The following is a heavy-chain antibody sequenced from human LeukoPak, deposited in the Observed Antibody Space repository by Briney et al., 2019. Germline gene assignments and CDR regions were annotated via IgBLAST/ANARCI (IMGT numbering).Heavy chain of an antibody. CDR1: GFTFSSYW. J-gene: IGHJ4*02. Sequence: GGSLRLSCAASGFTFSSYWMSWVRQAPGKGLEWVANIKQDGSEKYYVDSVKGRFTISRDNAKNSLYLQMNSLRAEDTAVYYCARDQEDTAMVGGHYFDYWGQGTLVTVSS. V-gene: IGHV3-7*01. CDR3: ARDQEDTAMVGGHYFDY. CDR2: IKQDGSEK. D-gene: IGHD5-18*01.